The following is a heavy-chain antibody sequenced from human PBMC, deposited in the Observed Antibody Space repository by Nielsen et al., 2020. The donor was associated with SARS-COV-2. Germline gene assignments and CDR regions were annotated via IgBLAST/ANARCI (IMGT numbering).Heavy chain of an antibody. CDR2: ISSSGSDI. CDR3: KSEGN. J-gene: IGHJ4*02. V-gene: IGHV3-21*05. Sequence: GESLKISCEVAGHFSWYSFNWVRQAPGQGPEWISYISSSGSDISYARSVKGRFTISKDNAKNLLYLQMGSLRADDTAVYFCKSEGNWGQGTLVTVSS. CDR1: GHFSWYS.